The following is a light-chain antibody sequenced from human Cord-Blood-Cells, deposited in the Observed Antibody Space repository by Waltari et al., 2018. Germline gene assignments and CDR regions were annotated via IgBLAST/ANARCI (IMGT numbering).Light chain of an antibody. J-gene: IGKJ2*03. CDR3: QQRSNWPPVLYS. Sequence: EIVLTQSPATLSLSTGERATLSCRASQSVNSYLAKYQQKPGQAPRLLIYDASNRATGIPARFSGSGSGTDFTLTISSLEPEDFAVYYCQQRSNWPPVLYSFGQGTKLEIK. V-gene: IGKV3-11*01. CDR1: QSVNSY. CDR2: DAS.